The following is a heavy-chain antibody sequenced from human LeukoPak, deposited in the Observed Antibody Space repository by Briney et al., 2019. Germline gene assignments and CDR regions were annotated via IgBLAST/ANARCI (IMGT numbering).Heavy chain of an antibody. V-gene: IGHV4-34*01. Sequence: SETLSLTCGVYGGSFSGYYWSWIRQPPGKGLEWIGEINHSGSTNYNPSLKSRVTISVDTSKNQFSLKLSSVTAADTAVYYCARTRGYNVYYYDSSGYSFDYWGQGTLVTVSS. D-gene: IGHD3-22*01. J-gene: IGHJ4*02. CDR3: ARTRGYNVYYYDSSGYSFDY. CDR1: GGSFSGYY. CDR2: INHSGST.